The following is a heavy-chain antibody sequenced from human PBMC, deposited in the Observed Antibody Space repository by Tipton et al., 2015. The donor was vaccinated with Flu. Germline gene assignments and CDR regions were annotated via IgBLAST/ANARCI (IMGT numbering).Heavy chain of an antibody. D-gene: IGHD4-11*01. J-gene: IGHJ5*02. CDR1: GDSIRNDYF. V-gene: IGHV4-38-2*01. CDR3: ARRDFSNYVSDPKHWFDR. Sequence: LRLFCAVSGDSIRNDYFWGWIRQPPGKGLEWIATIHRSGSTKYNPSLKSRVTISVDTSKNQFSLEMRSVTAADMAVYYCARRDFSNYVSDPKHWFDRWGQGILVTVSS. CDR2: IHRSGST.